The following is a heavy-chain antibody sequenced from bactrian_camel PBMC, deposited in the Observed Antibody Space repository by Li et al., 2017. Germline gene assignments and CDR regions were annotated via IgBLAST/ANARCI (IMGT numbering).Heavy chain of an antibody. CDR1: GFTFSSYA. V-gene: IGHV3S42*01. D-gene: IGHD6*01. CDR2: ITSGGGSA. CDR3: AKDLNGGSWHQMDY. Sequence: VQLVESGGGLVQPGGSLRLSCAASGFTFSSYAMSWVRQAPGKGLDWVSAITSGGGSAAYADSVKGRFTISRDNAKNALYLQLNSLKTEDTAMYYCAKDLNGGSWHQMDYWGQGTQVTVS. J-gene: IGHJ4*01.